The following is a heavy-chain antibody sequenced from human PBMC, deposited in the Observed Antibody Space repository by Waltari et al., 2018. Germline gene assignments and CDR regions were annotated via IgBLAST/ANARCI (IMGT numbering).Heavy chain of an antibody. CDR2: INHGVKT. CDR3: VRSHCIGDSCFRYFDS. D-gene: IGHD2-15*01. Sequence: VRLDQWGTELVEPWETLSLTCAVYEGSFSAFFWRWVRQAPGKGLEWIGEINHGVKTDYNPSLKSRLFMSVDPSENQFSLMLSSVTAADTAVYYCVRSHCIGDSCFRYFDSWGQGTLVTVSS. J-gene: IGHJ4*02. V-gene: IGHV4-34*01. CDR1: EGSFSAFF.